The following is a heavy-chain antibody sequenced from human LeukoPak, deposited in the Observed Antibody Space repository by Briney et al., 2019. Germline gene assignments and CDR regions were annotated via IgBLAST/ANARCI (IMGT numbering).Heavy chain of an antibody. V-gene: IGHV4-39*01. CDR1: SGSICSSNYY. Sequence: PSETLSLTCTVSSGSICSSNYYWGWIRQPPGKGLEWIGSIYYSGIAYYNPTLESRVTISVDASKSHFSLRLSSVTAADTAVYYCARQVNSMAGTHFDVWGLGTLVPVSS. J-gene: IGHJ4*02. CDR3: ARQVNSMAGTHFDV. CDR2: IYYSGIA. D-gene: IGHD6-19*01.